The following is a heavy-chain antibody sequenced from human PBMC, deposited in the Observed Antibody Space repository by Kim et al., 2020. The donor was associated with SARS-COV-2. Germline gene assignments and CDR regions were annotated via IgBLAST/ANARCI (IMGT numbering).Heavy chain of an antibody. J-gene: IGHJ4*02. Sequence: ASVKVSCKASGYTFTSYYMHWVRQAPGQGLEWMGVINPSGGTTTYAQKFQGRVSMTRDRSTSTVYMELSRLRSEDTAVYYCARLVVSYGYAFDYRGQGTLITVSS. V-gene: IGHV1-46*01. D-gene: IGHD5-18*01. CDR3: ARLVVSYGYAFDY. CDR1: GYTFTSYY. CDR2: INPSGGTT.